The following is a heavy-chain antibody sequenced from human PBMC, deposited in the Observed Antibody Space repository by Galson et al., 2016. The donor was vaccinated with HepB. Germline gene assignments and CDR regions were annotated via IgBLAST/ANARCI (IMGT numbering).Heavy chain of an antibody. CDR3: ARSRLDHDLWGDSNVGQYYYYGLDV. D-gene: IGHD3-3*01. Sequence: SVKVSCKASGYAFTAFSMHWVRQAPGQRPEWVGWINTANGNTKYSQDFQGRVTINRDRSATTVSLELHSLRSEDMAVYYCARSRLDHDLWGDSNVGQYYYYGLDVWGQGTTVTVSS. CDR1: GYAFTAFS. J-gene: IGHJ6*02. V-gene: IGHV1-3*03. CDR2: INTANGNT.